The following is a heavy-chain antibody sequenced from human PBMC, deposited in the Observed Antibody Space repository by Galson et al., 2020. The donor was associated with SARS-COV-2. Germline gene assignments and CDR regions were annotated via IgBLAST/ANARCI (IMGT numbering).Heavy chain of an antibody. D-gene: IGHD6-13*01. CDR2: INTNTGNP. Sequence: ASVKVSCKASGYTFTSYAMNWVRQAPGQGLEWMGWINTNTGNPTYAQGFTGRFVFSLDTSVSTAYLQISSLKAEDTAVYYCARDGFSFWYVGFDYWGQGTLVTVSS. J-gene: IGHJ4*02. V-gene: IGHV7-4-1*02. CDR3: ARDGFSFWYVGFDY. CDR1: GYTFTSYA.